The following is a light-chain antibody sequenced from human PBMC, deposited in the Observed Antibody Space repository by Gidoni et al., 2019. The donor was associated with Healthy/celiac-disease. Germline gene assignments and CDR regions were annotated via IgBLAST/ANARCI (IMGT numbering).Light chain of an antibody. CDR1: QSVSSN. CDR2: GAS. CDR3: QQYNNWPPWT. V-gene: IGKV3-15*01. J-gene: IGKJ1*01. Sequence: EIVMTQSPATLSVSPGERATLSCRASQSVSSNLAWYQQKPGQAPRLLIYGASTRATCIPAWFSGSGSGTEFTLTISSLQSEDFAVYYCQQYNNWPPWTFGQGTKVEIK.